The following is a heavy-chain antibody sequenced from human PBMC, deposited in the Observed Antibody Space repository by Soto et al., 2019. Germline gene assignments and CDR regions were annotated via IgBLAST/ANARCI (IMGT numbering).Heavy chain of an antibody. CDR3: ASVTTVTTLSYYYYYLDV. CDR1: GGTFSSYT. D-gene: IGHD4-17*01. V-gene: IGHV1-69*02. CDR2: IIPILGIA. J-gene: IGHJ6*03. Sequence: QVQLVQSGAEVNKPGSSVKVSCKASGGTFSSYTISWVRQAPGQGPEWMGRIIPILGIANYAQKFQGRVTITADKSTSSCYMGLSSLRSVDTSVYYCASVTTVTTLSYYYYYLDVSGKGTTVTVSS.